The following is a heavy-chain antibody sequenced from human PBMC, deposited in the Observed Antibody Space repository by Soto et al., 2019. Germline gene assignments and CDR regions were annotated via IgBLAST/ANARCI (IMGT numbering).Heavy chain of an antibody. Sequence: EVQLVESGGGLVKPGGSLRLSCAASGFTFSSDSMGWVRQAPGKGLEWVSSISSSGSFMNYADSGKGRFTISRDNAKNSLYLQMSSLKDEDTAVYYCARDPPTGTTLDWFDSWGQGTLVTVSS. CDR2: ISSSGSFM. J-gene: IGHJ5*01. CDR1: GFTFSSDS. CDR3: ARDPPTGTTLDWFDS. D-gene: IGHD1-7*01. V-gene: IGHV3-21*01.